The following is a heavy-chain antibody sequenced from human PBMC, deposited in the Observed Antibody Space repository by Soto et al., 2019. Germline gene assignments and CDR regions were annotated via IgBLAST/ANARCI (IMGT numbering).Heavy chain of an antibody. D-gene: IGHD6-13*01. Sequence: QITLKESGPTLVKPTQTLTLTCTFSGFSLSTSGVGVSWIRQPPGKALEWLALIYWDDDKPYRPSLKSSLTNTQDHSKNHVVLTKTSTDPLDTAPYYGAHRLGAGGTSFDHWGQGTLVTVSS. CDR1: GFSLSTSGVG. CDR2: IYWDDDK. J-gene: IGHJ4*02. V-gene: IGHV2-5*02. CDR3: AHRLGAGGTSFDH.